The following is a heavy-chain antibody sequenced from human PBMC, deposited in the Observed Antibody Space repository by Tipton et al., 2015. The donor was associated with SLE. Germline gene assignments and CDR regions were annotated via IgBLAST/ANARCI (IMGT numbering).Heavy chain of an antibody. CDR3: ARDPKTPDAFDI. CDR2: IYFGGST. V-gene: IGHV4-59*11. CDR1: GGSTSPHY. J-gene: IGHJ3*02. D-gene: IGHD2-15*01. Sequence: TLSLTCTVSGGSTSPHYWSWIRQPPGKGLEWIGYIYFGGSTTYNPSLKSRVTISVDTSKNQFSLRLSSVTAADTAVYYCARDPKTPDAFDIWGQGTMVTVSS.